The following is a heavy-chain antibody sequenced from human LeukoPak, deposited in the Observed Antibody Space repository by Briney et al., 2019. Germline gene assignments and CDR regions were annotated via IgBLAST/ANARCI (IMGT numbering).Heavy chain of an antibody. CDR2: IGTAGDT. J-gene: IGHJ6*02. V-gene: IGHV3-13*01. CDR1: GLTFSSYD. Sequence: GGSLRLSCAASGLTFSSYDMHWVRRATGKGLEWVSAIGTAGDTYYPGSVKGRFTISRENAKNSSYLQMNSLRAGDTAVYYCARGLRYFDWLLSELDYGMDVWGQGTTVTVSS. CDR3: ARGLRYFDWLLSELDYGMDV. D-gene: IGHD3-9*01.